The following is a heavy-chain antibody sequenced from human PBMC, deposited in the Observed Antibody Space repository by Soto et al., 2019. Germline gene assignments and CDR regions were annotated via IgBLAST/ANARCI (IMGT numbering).Heavy chain of an antibody. CDR1: GYTFTSYG. V-gene: IGHV1-18*01. CDR2: ISAYNGNT. CDR3: ARAGTYGSYMSGFLAAALAYGDY. J-gene: IGHJ4*02. D-gene: IGHD1-26*01. Sequence: QVQLVQSGAEVKKPGASVKVSCKASGYTFTSYGISWVRQAPGQGLEWMGWISAYNGNTNYAQKLQGRVTMTTDTSTSTAYMELRSLRAADTAVYYCARAGTYGSYMSGFLAAALAYGDYWGQGTLVTVSS.